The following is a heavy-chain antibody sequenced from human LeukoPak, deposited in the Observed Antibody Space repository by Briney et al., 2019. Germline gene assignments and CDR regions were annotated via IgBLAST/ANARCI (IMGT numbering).Heavy chain of an antibody. V-gene: IGHV3-11*04. CDR3: ASGGPETTYDFDY. J-gene: IGHJ4*02. D-gene: IGHD4-17*01. Sequence: GGSLRLSCAASGFTFSNYYMSWIRQAPGKGLEWIAYISSSGSTTNYADPARGRFSIPRDNAKNLLYLQMNRLRAEDTAVYYCASGGPETTYDFDYWGQGTLVTVSS. CDR1: GFTFSNYY. CDR2: ISSSGSTT.